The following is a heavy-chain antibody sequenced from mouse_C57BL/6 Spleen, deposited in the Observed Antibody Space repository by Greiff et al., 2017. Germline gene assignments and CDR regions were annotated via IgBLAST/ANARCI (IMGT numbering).Heavy chain of an antibody. CDR2: INPYNGGT. J-gene: IGHJ4*01. V-gene: IGHV1-19*01. Sequence: VQLQQSGPVLVKPGASVKMSCKASGYTFTDYYMNWVKQSHGMSLEWIGVINPYNGGTSYNQKFKGKATLTVDKSSSTAYMELNSLTSEDSAVYYCARSYYDYDAYAMDYWGQGTSVTVSS. CDR3: ARSYYDYDAYAMDY. D-gene: IGHD2-4*01. CDR1: GYTFTDYY.